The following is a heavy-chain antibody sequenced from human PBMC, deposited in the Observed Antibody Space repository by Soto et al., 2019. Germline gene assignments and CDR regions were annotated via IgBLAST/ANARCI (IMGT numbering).Heavy chain of an antibody. CDR2: ISLSGNT. J-gene: IGHJ4*02. CDR3: ASRGSSGPF. CDR1: GGSITNTDW. Sequence: QVQLQESGPGLVKPSGTLSLTCAVSGGSITNTDWWTWVRQPPGMGLEWVGDISLSGNTNYNPSLEGGVAISLDKSRNQFSLILNSVTAADTTVYYCASRGSSGPFWGQGTLVTVSS. V-gene: IGHV4-4*02. D-gene: IGHD3-22*01.